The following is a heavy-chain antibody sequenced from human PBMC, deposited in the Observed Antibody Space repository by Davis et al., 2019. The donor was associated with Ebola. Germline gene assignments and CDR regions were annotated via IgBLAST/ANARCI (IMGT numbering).Heavy chain of an antibody. D-gene: IGHD6-6*01. J-gene: IGHJ5*02. V-gene: IGHV4-34*01. Sequence: SQTLSLTCAVYGGSFSGYYWSWIRQPPGKGLEWIGEINHSGSTNYNPSLKSRVTIPVDTSKNQFSLKLSSVTAADTAVYYCARGHTITAVSNWFDPWGQGTLVTVSS. CDR3: ARGHTITAVSNWFDP. CDR2: INHSGST. CDR1: GGSFSGYY.